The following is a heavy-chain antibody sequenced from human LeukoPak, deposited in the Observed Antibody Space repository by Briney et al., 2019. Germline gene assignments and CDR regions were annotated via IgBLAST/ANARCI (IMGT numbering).Heavy chain of an antibody. CDR3: ARDARQLERLYYFDY. D-gene: IGHD1-1*01. J-gene: IGHJ4*02. CDR1: GFTFSSYA. V-gene: IGHV3-30*01. CDR2: ISYDGSNK. Sequence: GRSLRLSCAASGFTFSSYAMHWVRQAPGKGLEWVAVISYDGSNKYYADSVKGRFTISRDNSKNTLYLQMNSLRAEDTAVYYCARDARQLERLYYFDYWGQGTLVTVSS.